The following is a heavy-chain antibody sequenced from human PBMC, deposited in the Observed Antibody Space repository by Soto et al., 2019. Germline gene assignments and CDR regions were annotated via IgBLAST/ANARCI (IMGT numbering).Heavy chain of an antibody. V-gene: IGHV1-3*01. CDR3: ARDFLPGGNIVVVPAATPFDP. Sequence: ASVKVSCKASGYTFTSYAMHWVRQAPGQRLEWMGWINAGNGNTKYSQKFQGRVTITRDTSASTAYMELSSLRSEDTAVYYCARDFLPGGNIVVVPAATPFDPWGQGTLVTVSS. J-gene: IGHJ5*02. CDR2: INAGNGNT. D-gene: IGHD2-2*01. CDR1: GYTFTSYA.